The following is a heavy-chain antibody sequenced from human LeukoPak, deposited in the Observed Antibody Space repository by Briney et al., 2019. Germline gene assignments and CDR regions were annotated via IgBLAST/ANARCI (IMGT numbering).Heavy chain of an antibody. CDR3: ASITSSGWYPL. V-gene: IGHV1-18*01. CDR1: GYTFTNYG. J-gene: IGHJ4*02. CDR2: ISAYNGNT. Sequence: ASVKVSCKASGYTFTNYGISWVRQAPGQGLEWMGWISAYNGNTNYAQKLQGRVTLTTDTSSSTAYMELRSLRSDDTTVYYCASITSSGWYPLWGQGTLVTVSS. D-gene: IGHD6-19*01.